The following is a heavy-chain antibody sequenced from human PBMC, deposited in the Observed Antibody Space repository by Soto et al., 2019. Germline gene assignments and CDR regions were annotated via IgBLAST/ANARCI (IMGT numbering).Heavy chain of an antibody. Sequence: PGESLKISCKGSGYSFTSYWIGWVRQMPGKGLEWMGIIYPGDSDTRYSPSFQGQVTISADKSISTAYLQWSSLKASDTAMYYCAREVELLWFGDLNYYFDYWGQGTLITVSS. V-gene: IGHV5-51*01. CDR1: GYSFTSYW. J-gene: IGHJ4*02. CDR3: AREVELLWFGDLNYYFDY. CDR2: IYPGDSDT. D-gene: IGHD3-10*01.